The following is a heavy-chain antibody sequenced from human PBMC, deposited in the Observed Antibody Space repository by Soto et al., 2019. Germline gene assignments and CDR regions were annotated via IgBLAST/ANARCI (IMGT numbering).Heavy chain of an antibody. V-gene: IGHV3-23*01. D-gene: IGHD2-15*01. CDR2: ISGSAGNT. CDR3: VSPVNAAIFPPYYFGH. Sequence: PGGSLRLSCAASGFTFRSYAMSWVRQAPGRGLEWVSSISGSAGNTYYADSVKGRFTISRDNSRNTLYLQMNSLRPEDTAVYYCVSPVNAAIFPPYYFGHWGQGTLVTVSS. J-gene: IGHJ4*02. CDR1: GFTFRSYA.